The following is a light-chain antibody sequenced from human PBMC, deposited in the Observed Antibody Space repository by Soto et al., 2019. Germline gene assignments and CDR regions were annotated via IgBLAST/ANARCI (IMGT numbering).Light chain of an antibody. CDR3: QQYNSYSWT. J-gene: IGKJ1*01. Sequence: DIQMTQSPSTLSASVGDRVTITCRASQSISSWLAWYQQKPGKAPKLLIYKASSLESGVPSSFSGSGSGTEFTLYISSLQPDDFATYYCQQYNSYSWTFGQGTKVEIK. V-gene: IGKV1-5*03. CDR1: QSISSW. CDR2: KAS.